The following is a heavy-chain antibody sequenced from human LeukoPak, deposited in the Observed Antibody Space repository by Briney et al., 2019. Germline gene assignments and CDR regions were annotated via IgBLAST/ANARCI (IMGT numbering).Heavy chain of an antibody. D-gene: IGHD5-18*01. V-gene: IGHV3-23*01. CDR3: ATGGYGLTYCFDY. Sequence: PGGSLRLSCAASGFTFSSYAMSWVRQAPGKGLEWVSAISGSGGSTYYADSVKGRFTISRDNSKNTLYLQMNSLRAEDTAVYYCATGGYGLTYCFDYWGQGTLVTVSS. CDR1: GFTFSSYA. CDR2: ISGSGGST. J-gene: IGHJ4*02.